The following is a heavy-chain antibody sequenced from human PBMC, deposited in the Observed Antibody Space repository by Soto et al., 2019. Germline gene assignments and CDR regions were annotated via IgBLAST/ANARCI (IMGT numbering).Heavy chain of an antibody. CDR1: GFTFSSYA. CDR3: VRDNYGVDY. CDR2: INSDGTST. D-gene: IGHD3-16*01. V-gene: IGHV3-74*03. Sequence: GGFLRLSCAASGFTFSSYAMSWVRQAPGKGLVWVSHINSDGTSTTLADSVKGRFTISRDNAKNTLYLQMNSLRVEDTAMYYCVRDNYGVDYWGRGTLVTVSS. J-gene: IGHJ4*02.